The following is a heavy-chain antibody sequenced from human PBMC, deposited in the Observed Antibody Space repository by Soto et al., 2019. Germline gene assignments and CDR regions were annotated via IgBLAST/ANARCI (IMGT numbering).Heavy chain of an antibody. CDR2: IKSKTDGGTT. J-gene: IGHJ4*02. V-gene: IGHV3-15*07. CDR3: TTDYYYDSSGPFDY. D-gene: IGHD3-22*01. Sequence: GGSLRLSCAASGFTFSNAWMNWVRQAPGKGLEWVGRIKSKTDGGTTDYAAPVKGRFTISRDDSKNTLYLQMNSLKTEDTAVYYCTTDYYYDSSGPFDYWGQGTLVTVSS. CDR1: GFTFSNAW.